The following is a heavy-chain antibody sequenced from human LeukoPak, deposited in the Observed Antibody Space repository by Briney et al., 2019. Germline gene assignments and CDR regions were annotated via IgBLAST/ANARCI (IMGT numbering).Heavy chain of an antibody. CDR1: GGSISSYY. Sequence: PSETLSLTCTVSGGSISSYYWSWIRQPPGKGLEWIGYIHYSGGITYYNPSLKSRVTISVDTSKNQFSLSLSSVTAADTAVYYCARTSSPCSGGSCYYITGTPGGTLSAFDIWGQGTMVTVSS. V-gene: IGHV4-59*08. J-gene: IGHJ3*02. CDR2: IHYSGGIT. CDR3: ARTSSPCSGGSCYYITGTPGGTLSAFDI. D-gene: IGHD2-15*01.